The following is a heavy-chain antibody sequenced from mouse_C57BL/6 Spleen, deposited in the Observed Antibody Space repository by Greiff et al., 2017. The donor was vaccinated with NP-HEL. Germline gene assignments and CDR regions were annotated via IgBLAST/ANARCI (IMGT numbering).Heavy chain of an antibody. Sequence: QVQLQQPGAELVMPGASVKLSCKASGYTFTSYWMHWVKQRPGQGLEWIGEIDPSDSYTNYNQKFKGKSTLTVDKSSSTAYMQLSSLTSEDSAVYNCARGSTTVGFDYWGQGTTLTVSS. D-gene: IGHD1-1*01. CDR1: GYTFTSYW. V-gene: IGHV1-69*01. J-gene: IGHJ2*01. CDR2: IDPSDSYT. CDR3: ARGSTTVGFDY.